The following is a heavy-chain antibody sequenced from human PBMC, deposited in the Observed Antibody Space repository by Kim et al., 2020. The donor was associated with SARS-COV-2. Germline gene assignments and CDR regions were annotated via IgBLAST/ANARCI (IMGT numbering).Heavy chain of an antibody. CDR3: AKDRGRWLQFGAFDI. D-gene: IGHD5-12*01. Sequence: GGSLRLSCAASGFTFDDYAMHWVRQAPGKGLEWVSGISWNSGSIGYADSVKGRFTISRDNAKNSLYLQMNSLRAEDTALYYCAKDRGRWLQFGAFDIWGQGTMVTVSS. J-gene: IGHJ3*02. CDR2: ISWNSGSI. V-gene: IGHV3-9*01. CDR1: GFTFDDYA.